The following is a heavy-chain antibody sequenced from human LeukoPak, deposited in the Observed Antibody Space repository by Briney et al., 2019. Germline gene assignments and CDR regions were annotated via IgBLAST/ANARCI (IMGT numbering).Heavy chain of an antibody. CDR3: AGGGWAFDAFDF. Sequence: SETLSLTCTVSGDSISTYYWSWIRQPPGKGLEWIGYIHYSGSTNYSPSLKSRVTISVDTSKNRFSLRLSSLTAADTAVYFCAGGGWAFDAFDFWGQGTMVTVSS. V-gene: IGHV4-59*08. D-gene: IGHD6-19*01. CDR2: IHYSGST. J-gene: IGHJ3*01. CDR1: GDSISTYY.